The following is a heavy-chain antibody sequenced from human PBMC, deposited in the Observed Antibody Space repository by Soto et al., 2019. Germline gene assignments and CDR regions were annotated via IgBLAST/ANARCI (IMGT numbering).Heavy chain of an antibody. J-gene: IGHJ6*02. CDR1: GGTFSSYA. CDR2: IIPIFGTA. CDR3: AREPRSSSISVRLYYYYGMDV. Sequence: SVKVSCKASGGTFSSYAISWVRRAPGQGLEWKGRIIPIFGTANYAQKVQGRVTITADESTSTAYMGLSSLRSEDTALYYCAREPRSSSISVRLYYYYGMDVWGQVTTVTVSS. V-gene: IGHV1-69*13. D-gene: IGHD6-6*01.